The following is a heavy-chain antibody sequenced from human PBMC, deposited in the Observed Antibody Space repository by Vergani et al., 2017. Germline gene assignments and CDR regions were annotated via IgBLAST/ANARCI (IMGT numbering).Heavy chain of an antibody. V-gene: IGHV3-49*02. J-gene: IGHJ5*02. Sequence: VQLVQSGAEVKKPGSSVKVSCKASGGTFSSYAMSWVRQAPGKGLEWVGLIRSKAYGGTTEYAAAVKGRFTISRDDSKSIAYLQMNSLKTEDTAVYYCTRDHTVVTGYNWFDPLGQGTLVTVSS. CDR1: GGTFSSYA. CDR2: IRSKAYGGTT. CDR3: TRDHTVVTGYNWFDP. D-gene: IGHD4-23*01.